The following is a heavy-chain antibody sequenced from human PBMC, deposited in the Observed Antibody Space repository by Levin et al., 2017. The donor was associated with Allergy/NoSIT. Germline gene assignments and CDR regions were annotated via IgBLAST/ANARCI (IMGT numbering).Heavy chain of an antibody. CDR1: GFTFSNYW. Sequence: AGGSLRLSCAASGFTFSNYWMTWVRQAPGKGLEWVATIKQDGSEKYYVDSVKGRFTFSRDNAKNSLYLQMNSLKTDDTAVYYCARAYYASGSSIQGPLGYWGQGTLVTVSS. J-gene: IGHJ4*02. CDR2: IKQDGSEK. D-gene: IGHD3-10*01. CDR3: ARAYYASGSSIQGPLGY. V-gene: IGHV3-7*04.